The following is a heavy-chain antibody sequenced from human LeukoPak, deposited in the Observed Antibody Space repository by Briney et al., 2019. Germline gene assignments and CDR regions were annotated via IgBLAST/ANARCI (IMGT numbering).Heavy chain of an antibody. Sequence: PGGSLSLSGPPSGFTFITYSINWVRQAPGKGLEWVSSISSSSSYIYYADSVKGRFTISRDNAKNSLYLQMNSLRAEDTAVYYCARDGGITMVRVYGMDVWGKGTTVTVSS. CDR1: GFTFITYS. J-gene: IGHJ6*04. D-gene: IGHD3-10*01. CDR2: ISSSSSYI. CDR3: ARDGGITMVRVYGMDV. V-gene: IGHV3-21*01.